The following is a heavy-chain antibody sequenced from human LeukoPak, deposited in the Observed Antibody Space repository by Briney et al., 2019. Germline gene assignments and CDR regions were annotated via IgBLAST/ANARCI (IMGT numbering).Heavy chain of an antibody. V-gene: IGHV1-2*06. CDR3: ARGLLGRYDSGRAITRDY. CDR1: GYTFTGYY. D-gene: IGHD3-22*01. J-gene: IGHJ4*02. Sequence: ASVKVSCKASGYTFTGYYMHWVRQAPGQGLEWMGRINPNSGGTNYAQKFQGRVTMTRDTSISTAYMELSRLRSDDTAVYYCARGLLGRYDSGRAITRDYWGQGTLVTVSS. CDR2: INPNSGGT.